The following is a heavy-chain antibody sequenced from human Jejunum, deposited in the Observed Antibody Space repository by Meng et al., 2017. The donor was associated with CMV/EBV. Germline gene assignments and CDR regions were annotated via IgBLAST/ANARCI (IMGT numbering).Heavy chain of an antibody. Sequence: QVQLQESGPGLVKPSGTLSLTCVVSGGSLIGTNWWNWVRQPPGGGLEWIGEILHSGATNYNPSLKSRVTISIDNSKNQFSLKLTSMTAADTAVYFCGDPPAGYWGQGILVTVSS. V-gene: IGHV4/OR15-8*02. CDR3: GDPPAGY. CDR2: ILHSGAT. J-gene: IGHJ4*02. CDR1: GGSLIGTNW.